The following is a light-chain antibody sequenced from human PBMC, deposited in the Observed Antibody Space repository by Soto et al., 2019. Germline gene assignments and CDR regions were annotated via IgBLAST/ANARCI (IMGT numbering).Light chain of an antibody. J-gene: IGKJ4*01. V-gene: IGKV3-15*01. CDR2: GAS. CDR3: QHYYNWPPLT. Sequence: EIVMTQSPATLSVSPEERATLSCRASQSVGSDLAWYQQKPGQAPRLLIYGASTRATGIPARFSGSGSGTEFTLTISSLQSEDFAMYYCQHYYNWPPLTFGGGTTVEIK. CDR1: QSVGSD.